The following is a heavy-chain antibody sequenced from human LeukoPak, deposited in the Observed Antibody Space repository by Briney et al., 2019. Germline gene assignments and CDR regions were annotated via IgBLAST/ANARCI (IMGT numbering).Heavy chain of an antibody. J-gene: IGHJ3*02. CDR2: IYTSRNI. V-gene: IGHV4-4*07. CDR3: ARNNWNNGFDI. CDR1: GGSLSGYY. D-gene: IGHD1/OR15-1a*01. Sequence: SETLSLTCTVSGGSLSGYYWSWIRQPAGKGLEWIGRIYTSRNINFNPSLKSRVTMSVDTSKNQVSLKLNSGTAADTAVYYCARNNWNNGFDIWGQGTMVTVSS.